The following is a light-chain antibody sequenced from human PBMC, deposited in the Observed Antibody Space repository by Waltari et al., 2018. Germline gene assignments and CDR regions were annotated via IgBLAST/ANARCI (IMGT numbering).Light chain of an antibody. CDR2: STD. CDR3: AAWDDSLNGPV. V-gene: IGLV1-44*01. Sequence: QSVLTQPPSASGTPGRRVTISCSGSSSNIGSNTTNWIQPPPGPAPKLPIHSTDQRPSGGPGRFAGSQSGTSASLAISGLQSEDEADDYCAAWDDSLNGPVFGGRTKLTVL. CDR1: SSNIGSNT. J-gene: IGLJ2*01.